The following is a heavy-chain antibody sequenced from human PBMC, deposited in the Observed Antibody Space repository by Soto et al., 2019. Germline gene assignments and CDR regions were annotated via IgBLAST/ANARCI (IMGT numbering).Heavy chain of an antibody. CDR1: GFTINNYG. J-gene: IGHJ6*02. Sequence: QVQLVESGGGVVQPGRSLRLSCAASGFTINNYGMHWVRQAPGKGLEWVAVIWNDGSNHYYANSVKGRFTISRDNSKNTLFLQMSSLRAEDSAVYYCARRQISPPTRGAAAARGGMDVWGQGTTVIVSS. CDR3: ARRQISPPTRGAAAARGGMDV. V-gene: IGHV3-33*01. D-gene: IGHD6-13*01. CDR2: IWNDGSNH.